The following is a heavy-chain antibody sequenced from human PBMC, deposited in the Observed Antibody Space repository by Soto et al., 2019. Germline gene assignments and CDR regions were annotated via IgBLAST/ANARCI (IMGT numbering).Heavy chain of an antibody. CDR1: GDSITTNGYY. J-gene: IGHJ4*02. V-gene: IGHV4-39*01. CDR2: VYWTGST. D-gene: IGHD2-8*01. CDR3: ARSHYTYGLLIDY. Sequence: SETVSLTYSVSGDSITTNGYYWGWIRHPPGKGLQWIGNVYWTGSTFSHPSLTSRVFMSVDTSKNEFSLRLTSVTAADTAVYYCARSHYTYGLLIDYWGPGTLVTVSS.